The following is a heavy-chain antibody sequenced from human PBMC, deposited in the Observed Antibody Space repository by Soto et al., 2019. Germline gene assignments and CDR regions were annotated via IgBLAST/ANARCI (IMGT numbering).Heavy chain of an antibody. CDR1: GGSISDYY. V-gene: IGHV4-59*01. CDR2: IYYSGST. D-gene: IGHD3-10*01. CDR3: ARGTYGSGSPYDDY. J-gene: IGHJ4*02. Sequence: SETLSLTCTVSGGSISDYYWSWIRQPPGKGLEWIGYIYYSGSTNYNPSLKSRVTISVDTSKNQFSLNLSSVTAADTAVFYCARGTYGSGSPYDDYWGQGTLVTVSS.